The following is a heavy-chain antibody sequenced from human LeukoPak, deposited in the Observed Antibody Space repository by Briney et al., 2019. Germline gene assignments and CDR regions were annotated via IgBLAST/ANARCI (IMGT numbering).Heavy chain of an antibody. CDR3: AKDYSTSGCFHY. D-gene: IGHD6-13*01. J-gene: IGHJ4*02. Sequence: GGSLRLSCAASGFTFSSYAMTWVRQAPGKGLEWVSAISGSGGSTYYADSVKGRFTISRDNSKNTLYLQMNSLRAEDTAIYYFAKDYSTSGCFHYWGQGTLVPVSS. CDR2: ISGSGGST. V-gene: IGHV3-23*01. CDR1: GFTFSSYA.